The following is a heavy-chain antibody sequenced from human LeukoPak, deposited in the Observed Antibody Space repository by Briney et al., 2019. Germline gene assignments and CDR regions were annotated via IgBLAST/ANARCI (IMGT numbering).Heavy chain of an antibody. CDR1: GFTFSSYW. CDR2: INWNGGST. Sequence: GGSLRLSCSVSGFTFSSYWMSWVRQAPGKGLEWVSGINWNGGSTGYADSVKGRFTISRDNAKNSLYLQMNSLRAEDTALYHCARGGVVATISNYYYMDVWGKGTTVTISS. J-gene: IGHJ6*03. V-gene: IGHV3-20*01. CDR3: ARGGVVATISNYYYMDV. D-gene: IGHD5-12*01.